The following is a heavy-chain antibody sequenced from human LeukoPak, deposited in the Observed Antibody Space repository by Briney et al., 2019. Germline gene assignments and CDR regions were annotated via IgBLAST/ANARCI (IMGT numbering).Heavy chain of an antibody. D-gene: IGHD6-19*01. CDR3: ARRRCPQWLVRSPNNWFDP. Sequence: PSQTLSLTCTVSGGSISSGGYYWSWIRQHPGKGLEWIGYIYYSGSTYYNPSLKSRVTISVDTSKNQFSLKLSSVTAADTAVYYCARRRCPQWLVRSPNNWFDPWGQGTLVTVSS. CDR1: GGSISSGGYY. CDR2: IYYSGST. V-gene: IGHV4-31*03. J-gene: IGHJ5*02.